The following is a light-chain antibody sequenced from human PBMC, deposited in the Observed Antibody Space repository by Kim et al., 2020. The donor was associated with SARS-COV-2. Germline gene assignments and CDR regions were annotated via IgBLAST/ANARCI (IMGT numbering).Light chain of an antibody. V-gene: IGLV3-1*01. J-gene: IGLJ3*02. CDR3: QAWDSSTWV. Sequence: SVTPGQKASINCSGDKLGDKYACWYQQKPGQSPVLVIYQDSKRPSGIPERFSGSNSGNTATLTISGTQAMDEADYYCQAWDSSTWVFGGGTQLTVL. CDR1: KLGDKY. CDR2: QDS.